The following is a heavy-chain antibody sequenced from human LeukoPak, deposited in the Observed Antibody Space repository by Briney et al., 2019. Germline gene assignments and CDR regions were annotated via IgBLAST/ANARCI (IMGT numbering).Heavy chain of an antibody. Sequence: PGGSLRLSCAASGFTFSSYGMHWVRQAPGKGLEWVAVISYDGSNKYYADSVKGRFTISRDNSKNTLYLQMNSLRAEDTAVYYCVKGALDIVVVVAAFPYYYGMDVWGQGTTVTVSS. D-gene: IGHD2-15*01. CDR3: VKGALDIVVVVAAFPYYYGMDV. CDR2: ISYDGSNK. V-gene: IGHV3-30*18. J-gene: IGHJ6*02. CDR1: GFTFSSYG.